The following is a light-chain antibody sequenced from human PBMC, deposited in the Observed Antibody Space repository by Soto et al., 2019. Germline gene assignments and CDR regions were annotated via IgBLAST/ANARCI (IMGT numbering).Light chain of an antibody. V-gene: IGKV3-20*01. CDR2: GAS. CDR1: QSISSTS. Sequence: EIVLTQSPGTLSLSPGERATLSCRASQSISSTSLAWYQQKPGQAPRLIIYGASNRATGIPDRFSGSGSATDFTLTISRLEPEDFVVYYCQQYGSSPPITFGQGTRLEIK. J-gene: IGKJ5*01. CDR3: QQYGSSPPIT.